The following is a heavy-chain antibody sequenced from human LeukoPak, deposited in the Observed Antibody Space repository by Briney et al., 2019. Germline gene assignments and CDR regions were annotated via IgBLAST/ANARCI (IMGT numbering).Heavy chain of an antibody. CDR3: VRESRPGGAMGLYHNLDY. CDR1: GFTFSSHW. V-gene: IGHV3-7*01. D-gene: IGHD1-1*01. Sequence: PGGSLRLSCAASGFTFSSHWMTWVCQTPGKGLEWVANIKEDGTEKNLVDSVKGRFTISRDNTKNLLFLEMNNLRGDDTAIYYCVRESRPGGAMGLYHNLDYWGQGTLVAVSS. CDR2: IKEDGTEK. J-gene: IGHJ4*02.